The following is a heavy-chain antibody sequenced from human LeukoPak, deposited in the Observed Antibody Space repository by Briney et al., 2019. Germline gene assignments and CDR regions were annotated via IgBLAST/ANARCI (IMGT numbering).Heavy chain of an antibody. Sequence: GGSLRLSCAGSGFSFSTYVLSWVRQAPGKELEWVSSLSHSGGSAYYTDSVKGRFTISRDNSKNTLYLHMNSLRVGDTAVYFCAKLGFLTGSFDSWGQGTLVSVSS. CDR2: LSHSGGSA. J-gene: IGHJ4*02. V-gene: IGHV3-23*01. D-gene: IGHD3-9*01. CDR3: AKLGFLTGSFDS. CDR1: GFSFSTYV.